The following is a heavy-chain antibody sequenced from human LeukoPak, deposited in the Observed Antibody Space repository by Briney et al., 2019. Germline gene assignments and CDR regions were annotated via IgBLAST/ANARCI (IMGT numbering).Heavy chain of an antibody. CDR3: SSPPSSGLYYFDY. CDR2: IRNKAKSYST. CDR1: GFTFSSYA. D-gene: IGHD6-19*01. Sequence: GGSLRLSCAASGFTFSSYAMSWVRQAPGKGLEWLGRIRNKAKSYSTEYAASVKGGFTISRDDSKNTLYLQMNSLKTEDTAVYYCSSPPSSGLYYFDYWGQGTLVTVSS. V-gene: IGHV3-72*01. J-gene: IGHJ4*02.